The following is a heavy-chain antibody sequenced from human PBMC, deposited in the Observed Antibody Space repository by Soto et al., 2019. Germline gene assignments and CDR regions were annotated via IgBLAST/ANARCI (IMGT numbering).Heavy chain of an antibody. Sequence: QVQLQESGPGLVKPSQTLSLICTVSGGSISRGGYYWSWIRQHPGKGLEWIGYIYYSGSTYYNPSLKSLVTISRDTSKNQFSLKLSSVTAADTAVYYCARDVGINCSGGSCYSLWGQGTLVTVSS. CDR2: IYYSGST. D-gene: IGHD2-15*01. CDR3: ARDVGINCSGGSCYSL. V-gene: IGHV4-31*01. CDR1: GGSISRGGYY. J-gene: IGHJ4*02.